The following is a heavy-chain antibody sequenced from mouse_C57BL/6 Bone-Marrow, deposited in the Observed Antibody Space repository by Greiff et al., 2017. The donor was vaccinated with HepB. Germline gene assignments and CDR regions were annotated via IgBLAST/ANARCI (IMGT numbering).Heavy chain of an antibody. D-gene: IGHD1-1*01. Sequence: VQLQQSGAELVKPGASVKLSCTASGFNIKDYYMHWVKQRTEQGLEWIGRIDPEDGETKYAPKFQGKATITADPSSNTAYLQLTSLTSAATAVYYCARLLLYGSSFLFAYWDQGTLVTVSA. CDR3: ARLLLYGSSFLFAY. CDR2: IDPEDGET. CDR1: GFNIKDYY. V-gene: IGHV14-2*01. J-gene: IGHJ3*01.